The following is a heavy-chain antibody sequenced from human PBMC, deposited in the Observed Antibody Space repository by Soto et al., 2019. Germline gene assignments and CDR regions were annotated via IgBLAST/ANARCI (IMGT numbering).Heavy chain of an antibody. V-gene: IGHV1-3*01. CDR3: AKGGRQWLVTSDFNY. Sequence: GASVKVSCKASGYTSTSYAMHWVRQSPGQRLEWMGWINAGNGNTKYSQKFQGRVTITRDTSASTAYMEMTSLRAEDTAVYYCAKGGRQWLVTSDFNYWGQGALVTVSS. D-gene: IGHD6-19*01. CDR2: INAGNGNT. CDR1: GYTSTSYA. J-gene: IGHJ4*02.